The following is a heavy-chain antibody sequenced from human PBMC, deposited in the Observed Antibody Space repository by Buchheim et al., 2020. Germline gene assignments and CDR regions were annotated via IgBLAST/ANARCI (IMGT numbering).Heavy chain of an antibody. CDR3: ARHADSSSWYSHYYYYYMDV. CDR2: IYYSWST. J-gene: IGHJ6*03. Sequence: QLQLQESGPGLVKPSETLSLTCTVSGGSISSSSYYWGWIRQPPGKGLEWIGSIYYSWSTYYNPSLKSRVTISVDTSQNQFSLKLSSVTAADTAVYYCARHADSSSWYSHYYYYYMDVWGKGTT. D-gene: IGHD6-13*01. CDR1: GGSISSSSYY. V-gene: IGHV4-39*01.